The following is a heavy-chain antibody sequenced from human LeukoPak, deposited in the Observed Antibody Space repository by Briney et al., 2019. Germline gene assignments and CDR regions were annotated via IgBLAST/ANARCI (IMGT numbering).Heavy chain of an antibody. CDR2: ISSSSSYI. Sequence: GGSLRLSCAASGFTFSSYAMNWVRQAPGKGLEWVSSISSSSSYIYYADSVKGRFTISRDNAKNSLYLQMNSLRAEDTAVYYCARDSRGRSFDYWGQGTLVTVSS. CDR1: GFTFSSYA. J-gene: IGHJ4*02. D-gene: IGHD5-12*01. V-gene: IGHV3-21*01. CDR3: ARDSRGRSFDY.